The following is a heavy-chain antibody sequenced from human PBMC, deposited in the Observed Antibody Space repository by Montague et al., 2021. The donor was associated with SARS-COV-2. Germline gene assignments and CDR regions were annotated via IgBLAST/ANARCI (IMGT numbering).Heavy chain of an antibody. V-gene: IGHV4-34*01. CDR1: GGSFSGYY. J-gene: IGHJ6*02. Sequence: SETLSLTCAVYGGSFSGYYWSWIRQPPGKGLEWIGEINHSGSTNCNPSLKSRVTISVDTSKNQFSLKLSSVTAADAAVYYCARGAVVVPAATEDYYYYYGMDVWGQGTTVTVSS. CDR2: INHSGST. D-gene: IGHD2-2*01. CDR3: ARGAVVVPAATEDYYYYYGMDV.